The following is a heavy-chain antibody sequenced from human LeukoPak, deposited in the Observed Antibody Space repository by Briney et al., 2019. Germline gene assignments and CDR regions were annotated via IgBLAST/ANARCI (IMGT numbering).Heavy chain of an antibody. J-gene: IGHJ5*02. CDR2: ISYDGSNK. D-gene: IGHD3-3*01. CDR1: GFTFSSYA. V-gene: IGHV3-30-3*01. CDR3: AREAIFGVKNGAWFDP. Sequence: GRSLRLSCAASGFTFSSYAMHWVRQAPGKGLEWVAVISYDGSNKYYADSVKGRFTISRDNSKNTLYLQMNSLRAEDTAVYYCAREAIFGVKNGAWFDPWGQGTLVTVSS.